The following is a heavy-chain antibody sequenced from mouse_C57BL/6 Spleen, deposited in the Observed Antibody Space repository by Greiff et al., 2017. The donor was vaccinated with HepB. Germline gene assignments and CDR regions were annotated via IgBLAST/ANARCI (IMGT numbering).Heavy chain of an antibody. CDR1: GYTFTSYW. Sequence: QVQLQQPGAELVKPGASVKMSCKASGYTFTSYWITWVKQRPGQGLEWIGDIYPGSGNTNYNEKFKSKATLTVETSSSTAYMQLSSLTSEDSAVYYCATCYYFDYWGQGTTLTVSS. V-gene: IGHV1-55*01. CDR3: ATCYYFDY. CDR2: IYPGSGNT. J-gene: IGHJ2*01.